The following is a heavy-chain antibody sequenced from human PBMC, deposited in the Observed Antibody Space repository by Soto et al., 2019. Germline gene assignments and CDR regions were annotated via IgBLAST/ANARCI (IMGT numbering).Heavy chain of an antibody. Sequence: GESLKISCKGSGYSFTSYWIGWVRQMPGKGLEWMGIIYPGDSDTRYSPSFQGQVTISADKSISTAYLQWSSLKASDTAMYYCARSVLLWFVEVSDYYYYGMDVWGQGTTVTVSS. V-gene: IGHV5-51*01. CDR1: GYSFTSYW. CDR2: IYPGDSDT. CDR3: ARSVLLWFVEVSDYYYYGMDV. D-gene: IGHD3-10*01. J-gene: IGHJ6*02.